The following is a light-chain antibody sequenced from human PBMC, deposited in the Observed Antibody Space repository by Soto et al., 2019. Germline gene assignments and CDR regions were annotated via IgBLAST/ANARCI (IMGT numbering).Light chain of an antibody. CDR1: QTVSSY. CDR2: DAS. CDR3: QQRSNWPPRAT. J-gene: IGKJ4*01. V-gene: IGKV3-11*01. Sequence: EIVLTQSPATLALSPGERATLSCRASQTVSSYLAWYQQKPGQAPRLLIYDASTRATGIHARFSGSGSGTDFTLTISSLEPEDFAVYFCQQRSNWPPRATFGGGTKVEIK.